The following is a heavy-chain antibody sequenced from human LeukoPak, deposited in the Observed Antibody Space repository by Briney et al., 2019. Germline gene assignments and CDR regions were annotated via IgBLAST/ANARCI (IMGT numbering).Heavy chain of an antibody. V-gene: IGHV1-18*01. D-gene: IGHD5-12*01. CDR1: GYTFTSYG. CDR2: ISAYNGNT. CDR3: ARDGIVATITFAFDY. Sequence: ASVKVSCKASGYTFTSYGISWVRQAPGQGLEWMGWISAYNGNTNYAQKLQGRLTMTTDTSTSTAYMELRSLRSDDTAVYYCARDGIVATITFAFDYWGQGTLVTVSS. J-gene: IGHJ4*02.